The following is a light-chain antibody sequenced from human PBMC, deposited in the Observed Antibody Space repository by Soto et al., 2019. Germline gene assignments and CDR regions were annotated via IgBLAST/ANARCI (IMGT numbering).Light chain of an antibody. V-gene: IGKV1-39*01. Sequence: DIQMTQSPSSLSASVGDRVTITCRASQSISSYLNWYQQKPGKAPKLLIYAASCLQSGVPSRFSGSGSGTEFTLTISSLQPEDVATYYCQQSYSTPRTFGQATKGEIK. CDR2: AAS. CDR3: QQSYSTPRT. CDR1: QSISSY. J-gene: IGKJ1*01.